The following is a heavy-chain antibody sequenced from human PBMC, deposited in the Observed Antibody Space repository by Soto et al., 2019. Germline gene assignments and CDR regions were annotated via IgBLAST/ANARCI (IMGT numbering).Heavy chain of an antibody. Sequence: ASVKVSCKASGYTFTSYDINWVRQATGQGLEWMGWMNPNSGNTGYAQKFQGRVTMTRNTSISTAYMELSSLRSEDTAVYYCVVWPVQLAMPHDAFDIWGQGTMVTVSS. V-gene: IGHV1-8*01. J-gene: IGHJ3*02. CDR1: GYTFTSYD. CDR3: VVWPVQLAMPHDAFDI. D-gene: IGHD2-2*01. CDR2: MNPNSGNT.